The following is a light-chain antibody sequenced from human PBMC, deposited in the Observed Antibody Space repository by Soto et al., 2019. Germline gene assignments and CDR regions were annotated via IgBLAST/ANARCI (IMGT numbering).Light chain of an antibody. V-gene: IGLV2-14*01. CDR3: SSYTSSSRYV. Sequence: QSVLTQPASVSGSPGQSITISCTGTSGDVDTYNYVSWYQQHAGKAPKLIICEVSNRPSGVSNRFSGSKSANTASLTISGLQAEDEADYYCSSYTSSSRYVFGTGTKVTVL. J-gene: IGLJ1*01. CDR1: SGDVDTYNY. CDR2: EVS.